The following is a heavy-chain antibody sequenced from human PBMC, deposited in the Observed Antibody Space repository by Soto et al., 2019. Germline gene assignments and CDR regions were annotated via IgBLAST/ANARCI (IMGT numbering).Heavy chain of an antibody. CDR3: ARVSREDIKGPYYFDY. CDR1: GGSFSGYY. D-gene: IGHD1-26*01. V-gene: IGHV4-34*01. J-gene: IGHJ4*02. Sequence: SETLSLTCAVYGGSFSGYYWSWIRQPPGKGLEWIGEINHSGSTNYNPSLKSRVTISVDTSKNQFSLKLSSVTAADTAVYYCARVSREDIKGPYYFDYWGQGNLVTVSS. CDR2: INHSGST.